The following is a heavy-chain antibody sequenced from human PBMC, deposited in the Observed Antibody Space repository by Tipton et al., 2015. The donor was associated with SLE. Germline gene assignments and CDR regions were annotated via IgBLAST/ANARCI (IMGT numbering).Heavy chain of an antibody. CDR1: GFSISTVFS. J-gene: IGHJ3*02. CDR2: VSHSGSS. D-gene: IGHD6-13*01. V-gene: IGHV4-38-2*02. CDR3: AREGGEQLGDPFDI. Sequence: TLSLTCAVSGFSISTVFSWGWVRQPPGEGLEWIGSVSHSGSSYYNPSLKGRVTISLDASQNNFSLNLRSVTAADTAVYYCAREGGEQLGDPFDIWGQGTMVTVSS.